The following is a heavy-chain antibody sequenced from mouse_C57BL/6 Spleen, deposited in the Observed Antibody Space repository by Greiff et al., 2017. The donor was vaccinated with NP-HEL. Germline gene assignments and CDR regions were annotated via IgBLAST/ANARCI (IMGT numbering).Heavy chain of an antibody. J-gene: IGHJ4*01. CDR1: GYSITSGYD. Sequence: VQLNYSGPGMVKPSQSLSLTCTVTGYSITSGYDWHWIRHFPGNKLEWMGYISYSGSTNYNPSLKSRISITHDTSKNHFFLKLNSVTTEDTATYYCARDSSGYYAMDYWGQGTSVTVSS. V-gene: IGHV3-1*01. CDR3: ARDSSGYYAMDY. CDR2: ISYSGST. D-gene: IGHD3-2*02.